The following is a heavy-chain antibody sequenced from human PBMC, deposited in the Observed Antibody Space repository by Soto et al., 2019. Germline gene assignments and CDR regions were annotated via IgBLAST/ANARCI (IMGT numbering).Heavy chain of an antibody. D-gene: IGHD4-17*01. CDR3: ARAPETTEPWEYFYYYMDV. CDR2: ISSGGGTA. J-gene: IGHJ6*03. Sequence: QVQLVESGGGFVKPGGSLRLSCAASAFTFSDYYMSWIRQAPGKGLEWVSYISSGGGTAYYADSVKGRFTISRDNAKNSLFLQKNSLRGEDTAVYYCARAPETTEPWEYFYYYMDVWGKGTTVTVSS. CDR1: AFTFSDYY. V-gene: IGHV3-11*01.